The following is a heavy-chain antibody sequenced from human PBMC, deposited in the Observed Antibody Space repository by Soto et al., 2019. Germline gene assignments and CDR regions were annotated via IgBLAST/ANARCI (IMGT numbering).Heavy chain of an antibody. CDR2: ISYIGTT. Sequence: QLQLQESGPGLVKPSVSLFLLCTVSGVSLNNGAYYWGWVRQPPGMGLEWIGSISYIGTTYYNTSLKSRVTISVDTSKTQFSRTLTSVTAPDTAMYFCVRQDGDNLFDSWGQGALVTFSS. J-gene: IGHJ5*01. V-gene: IGHV4-39*01. D-gene: IGHD4-17*01. CDR3: VRQDGDNLFDS. CDR1: GVSLNNGAYY.